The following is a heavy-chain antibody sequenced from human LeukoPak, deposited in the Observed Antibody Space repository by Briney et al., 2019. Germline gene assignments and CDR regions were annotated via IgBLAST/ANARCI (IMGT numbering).Heavy chain of an antibody. D-gene: IGHD3-3*01. Sequence: QPGGSLRLSCAASGFTFSSYAMSWVRQAPGKGLEWVSAISGSGGSTYYADSVKGRFTISRDSSKNTLYLQMNSLRAEDTAVYYCAKDQSGRHPRQDAFDIWGQGTMVTVSS. CDR2: ISGSGGST. V-gene: IGHV3-23*01. CDR1: GFTFSSYA. J-gene: IGHJ3*02. CDR3: AKDQSGRHPRQDAFDI.